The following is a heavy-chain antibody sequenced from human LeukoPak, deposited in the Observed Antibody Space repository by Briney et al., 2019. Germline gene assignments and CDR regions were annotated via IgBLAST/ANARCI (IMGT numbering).Heavy chain of an antibody. D-gene: IGHD5-24*01. Sequence: PGGSLGPSCAASGFTVSKNYMAWVRQAPGKGLEWGPLFHTGGETEYEDSVKGRFTMSRDTSQNTVSLHMNSLRAEDTAVYYCARGFAPAYNFGVFDYWGQGTLVTVSS. V-gene: IGHV3-53*01. J-gene: IGHJ4*02. CDR3: ARGFAPAYNFGVFDY. CDR1: GFTVSKNY. CDR2: FHTGGET.